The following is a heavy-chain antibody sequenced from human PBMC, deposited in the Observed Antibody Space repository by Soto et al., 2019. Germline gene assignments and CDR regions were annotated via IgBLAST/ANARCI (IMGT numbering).Heavy chain of an antibody. D-gene: IGHD3-10*01. CDR2: IYYTGMT. CDR1: GTSISSTNYY. J-gene: IGHJ6*02. CDR3: ARELRFGEDYYGMDV. V-gene: IGHV4-39*07. Sequence: PSETLSLTCTVSGTSISSTNYYWGWIRQPPGKGLEWITSIYYTGMTYYNPSLKSRVTISVDTSKNQFSLKLSSVTAADTAVYYCARELRFGEDYYGMDVWGQGTTVTVSS.